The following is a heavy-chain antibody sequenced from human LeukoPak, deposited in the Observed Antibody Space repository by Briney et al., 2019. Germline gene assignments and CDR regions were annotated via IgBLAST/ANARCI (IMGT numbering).Heavy chain of an antibody. CDR2: IRSEAKSYAT. V-gene: IGHV3-73*01. J-gene: IGHJ4*02. D-gene: IGHD3-3*01. CDR1: GFTFSGSA. CDR3: AKDFRGAMEFDY. Sequence: QPGGSLRLSCAASGFTFSGSAIHWVRQASGKGLEWVGQIRSEAKSYATAYAASVKGRFTISRENSKSTLYLQMNSLRAEDTAVYYCAKDFRGAMEFDYWGQGTLVTVSS.